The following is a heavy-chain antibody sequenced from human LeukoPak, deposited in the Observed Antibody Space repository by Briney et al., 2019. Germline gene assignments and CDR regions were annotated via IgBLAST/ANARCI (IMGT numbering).Heavy chain of an antibody. D-gene: IGHD3-10*01. CDR2: MNPNSGNT. CDR1: GYTFTSYD. CDR3: ASGGAPLVTMVRGVIIELRDDAFGI. V-gene: IGHV1-8*03. Sequence: ASVKVSCKASGYTFTSYDINWVRQATGQGLEWMGWMNPNSGNTGYARKFQGRVTITRNTSISTAYMELSSLRSEDTAVYYCASGGAPLVTMVRGVIIELRDDAFGIWGQGTMVTVSS. J-gene: IGHJ3*02.